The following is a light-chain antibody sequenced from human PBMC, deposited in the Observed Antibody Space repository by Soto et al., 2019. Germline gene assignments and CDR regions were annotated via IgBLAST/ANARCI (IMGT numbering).Light chain of an antibody. CDR1: QSINTY. Sequence: DIQMTQSPSSLSASVGDRVTITCRASQSINTYLNWYQQRPGKGPKVLIYAASRLQGGLPSRFSGSGSGTDFNLTISSLQPEDFATYYCQERYSIPYPFGQGTQVEI. J-gene: IGKJ2*01. V-gene: IGKV1-39*01. CDR3: QERYSIPYP. CDR2: AAS.